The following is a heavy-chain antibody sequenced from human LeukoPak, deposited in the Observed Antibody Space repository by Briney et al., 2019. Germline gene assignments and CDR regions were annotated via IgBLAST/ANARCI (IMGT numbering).Heavy chain of an antibody. CDR2: IYSGGSI. V-gene: IGHV3-53*01. J-gene: IGHJ3*02. Sequence: GGSLRLSCAASGFTFSSNYMSWVRQAPGKGLEWVSVIYSGGSIYYADSVNGRFIISRDSSKNTLYLQMNSLRAEDTAVYYCARHRPVSLNAFDIWGLGTMVTVSS. D-gene: IGHD1-14*01. CDR3: ARHRPVSLNAFDI. CDR1: GFTFSSNY.